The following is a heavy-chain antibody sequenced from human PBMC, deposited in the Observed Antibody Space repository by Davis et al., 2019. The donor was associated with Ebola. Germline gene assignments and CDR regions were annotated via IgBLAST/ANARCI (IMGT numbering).Heavy chain of an antibody. CDR3: ARLTVTPIIGAFDI. J-gene: IGHJ3*02. D-gene: IGHD4-17*01. V-gene: IGHV1-18*01. Sequence: ASVQVSCKASGYTFTSYGISWVRQAPGQGLEWMGWISAYNGNTNYAQKLQGRVTMTTDTSTSTAYMELRSLRSDDTAVYYCARLTVTPIIGAFDIWGQGTMVTVSS. CDR2: ISAYNGNT. CDR1: GYTFTSYG.